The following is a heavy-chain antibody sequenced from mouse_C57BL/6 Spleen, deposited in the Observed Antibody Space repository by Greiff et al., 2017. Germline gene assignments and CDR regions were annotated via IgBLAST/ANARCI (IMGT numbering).Heavy chain of an antibody. CDR2: ISDGGSYT. D-gene: IGHD2-1*01. CDR1: GFTFSSYA. Sequence: EVMLVESGGGLVKPGGSLKLSCAASGFTFSSYAMSWVRQTPEKRLEWVATISDGGSYTYYPDNVKGRFTISRDNAKNNLYLQMSHLKSEDTAMYYCERDGNYYYAMDYWGQGTSVTVSS. V-gene: IGHV5-4*01. CDR3: ERDGNYYYAMDY. J-gene: IGHJ4*01.